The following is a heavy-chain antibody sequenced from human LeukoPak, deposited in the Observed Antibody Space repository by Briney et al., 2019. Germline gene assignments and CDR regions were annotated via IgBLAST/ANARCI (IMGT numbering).Heavy chain of an antibody. CDR1: GYTFTGYY. CDR2: INPNSGGT. D-gene: IGHD3-3*01. CDR3: ARDSRTGYYDFWSGYYTFDY. J-gene: IGHJ4*02. V-gene: IGHV1-2*06. Sequence: ASVKVSCKASGYTFTGYYMHWVRQAPGQGLEWMGRINPNSGGTNYAQKFQGRVTMTTDTSTSTAYMELRSLRSDDTAVYYCARDSRTGYYDFWSGYYTFDYWGQGTLVTVSS.